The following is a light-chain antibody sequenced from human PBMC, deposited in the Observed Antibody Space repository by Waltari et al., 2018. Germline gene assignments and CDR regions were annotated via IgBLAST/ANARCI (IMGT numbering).Light chain of an antibody. CDR2: AAS. CDR1: QRISSY. CDR3: QQTYSNFRT. Sequence: DIQMTQSPSSLSASVGDRVTITCRAIQRISSYLNWYQQKPGKAPKLLSYAASSLESGVPSRFSGSGFGTDFTLTINGLQAEDFAAYYCQQTYSNFRTFGQGTKVDVK. J-gene: IGKJ1*01. V-gene: IGKV1-39*01.